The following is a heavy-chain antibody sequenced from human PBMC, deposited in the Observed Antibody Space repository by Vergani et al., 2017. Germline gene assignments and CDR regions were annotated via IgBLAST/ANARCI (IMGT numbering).Heavy chain of an antibody. CDR2: INPNSGGT. CDR3: ARDGDCSSTSCYGWFDP. Sequence: QVQLVQSGAEVKKPGASVKVSCKASGYTFTGYYMHWVRQAPGQGLEWMVWINPNSGGTHYAQKFQGRVTMTRDTSISTAYMELSRLRSDDTAVYYCARDGDCSSTSCYGWFDPWGQGTLVTVSS. V-gene: IGHV1-2*02. J-gene: IGHJ5*02. D-gene: IGHD2-2*03. CDR1: GYTFTGYY.